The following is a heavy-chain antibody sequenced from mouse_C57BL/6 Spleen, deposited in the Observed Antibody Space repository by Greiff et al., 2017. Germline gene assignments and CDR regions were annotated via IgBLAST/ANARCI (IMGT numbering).Heavy chain of an antibody. Sequence: EVMLVESEGGLVQPGSSMKLSCTASGFTFSDYYMAWVRQVPEKGLEWVANINYDGSSTYYLDSLKSRFIISRDNAKNILYLQMSSLKSEDTATYYCATTVNWYFDVWGTGTTVTVSS. J-gene: IGHJ1*03. CDR3: ATTVNWYFDV. CDR1: GFTFSDYY. CDR2: INYDGSST. V-gene: IGHV5-16*01.